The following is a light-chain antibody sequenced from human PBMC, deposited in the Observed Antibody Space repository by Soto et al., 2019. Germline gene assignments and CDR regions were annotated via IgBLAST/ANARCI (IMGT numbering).Light chain of an antibody. Sequence: DIPMTQSPSTLSASVGDRLTITCRASQSISSWLAWYQQKPGKAPKLLIYDASSFESGVPSRFSGSGSGTEFTLTISSLQPDDFATYYCQQYNSYPYTFGQGTKLEIK. CDR1: QSISSW. J-gene: IGKJ2*01. CDR3: QQYNSYPYT. CDR2: DAS. V-gene: IGKV1-5*01.